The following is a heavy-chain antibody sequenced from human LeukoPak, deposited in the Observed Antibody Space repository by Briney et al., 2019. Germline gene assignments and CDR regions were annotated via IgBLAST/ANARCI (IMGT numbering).Heavy chain of an antibody. CDR2: IWYDGSNK. D-gene: IGHD6-19*01. V-gene: IGHV3-33*06. Sequence: PGRSLRLSCAASGFTFSSYGMHWVRQAPGKGLEWVAVIWYDGSNKYYADSVKGRFTISRDNSKNTLYLQMNSLRVEDTAVYYCAKDGGIAVTAVGWFDPWGQGTLVTVSS. J-gene: IGHJ5*02. CDR1: GFTFSSYG. CDR3: AKDGGIAVTAVGWFDP.